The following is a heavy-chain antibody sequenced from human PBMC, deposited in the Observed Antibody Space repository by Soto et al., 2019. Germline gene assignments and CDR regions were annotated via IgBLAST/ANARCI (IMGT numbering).Heavy chain of an antibody. J-gene: IGHJ4*02. Sequence: PSETLSLTCAVYGGSFIGDYCSWILQPPGKGLEWIGEINHSGSTNYNPSLKSRVTISVDTSKNQFSLELSSVTAAETAVYYCAREGRDSSGYYFWGQGTLVTVS. CDR3: AREGRDSSGYYF. V-gene: IGHV4-34*01. CDR2: INHSGST. D-gene: IGHD3-22*01. CDR1: GGSFIGDY.